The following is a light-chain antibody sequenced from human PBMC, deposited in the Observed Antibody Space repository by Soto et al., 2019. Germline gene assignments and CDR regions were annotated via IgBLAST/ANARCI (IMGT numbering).Light chain of an antibody. CDR3: QSYDINLHSGGV. Sequence: QSVLTQPPSVSGAPGQRVTISCTGSSSNIGAGYHVHWYQQLPGRAPRLLIYDNINRPSGVPDRFSGSKSGTSASLAITGLQAEDEADYYCQSYDINLHSGGVFGGGTQLTVL. CDR2: DNI. V-gene: IGLV1-40*01. CDR1: SSNIGAGYH. J-gene: IGLJ2*01.